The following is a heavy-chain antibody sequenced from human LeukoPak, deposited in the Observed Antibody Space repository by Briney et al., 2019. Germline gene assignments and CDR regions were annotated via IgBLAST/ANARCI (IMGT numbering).Heavy chain of an antibody. CDR1: GFTFSSKW. Sequence: GGSERLSCAASGFTFSSKWMHWVRQAPGKGLVWVSRINGDGSSTNYADSVKGRFTISRDNAKNTLYLQMNSLRAEDTAVYYCARGGGYFDSSGYYHMVEAFDIWGQGTLVTVSS. CDR2: INGDGSST. V-gene: IGHV3-74*01. D-gene: IGHD3-22*01. J-gene: IGHJ3*02. CDR3: ARGGGYFDSSGYYHMVEAFDI.